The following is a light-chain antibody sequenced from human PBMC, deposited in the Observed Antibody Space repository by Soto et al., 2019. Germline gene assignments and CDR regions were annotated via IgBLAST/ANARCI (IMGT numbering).Light chain of an antibody. CDR1: QSVSSNY. Sequence: EIVLTQSPATLSLSPGERATLSCRASQSVSSNYLAWYQQKPGQAPRLLIYGASSRATGIPDRFSGSGSGTDFTITISRLEPEDFAVYYCQQYGSSPLTFGGGTKVEVK. CDR2: GAS. CDR3: QQYGSSPLT. J-gene: IGKJ4*01. V-gene: IGKV3-20*01.